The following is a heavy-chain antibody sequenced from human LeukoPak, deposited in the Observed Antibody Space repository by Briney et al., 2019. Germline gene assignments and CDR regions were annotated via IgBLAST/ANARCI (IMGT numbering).Heavy chain of an antibody. J-gene: IGHJ5*02. CDR3: ARVDTMVRGVIDWFDP. CDR2: IYYSGNT. D-gene: IGHD3-10*01. CDR1: GGSINSVGNY. V-gene: IGHV4-31*03. Sequence: SETLSLTCTVSGGSINSVGNYWSWVRQYPGKGLEWIGNIYYSGNTYYNPSLNSRLTISVDTSKNQFSLRLDSVTAADTAVYYCARVDTMVRGVIDWFDPWGQGTLVIVSS.